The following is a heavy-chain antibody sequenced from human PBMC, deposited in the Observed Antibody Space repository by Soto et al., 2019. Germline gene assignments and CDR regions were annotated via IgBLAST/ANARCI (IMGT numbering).Heavy chain of an antibody. J-gene: IGHJ4*02. D-gene: IGHD2-15*01. CDR1: GYTLTELS. CDR3: ATDNPQTWWVRGVDGGNALDY. Sequence: ASVKVSCKVSGYTLTELSMHWARQAPGKGLEWMGGFDPEDGETIYAQKFQGRVAMTEDTSTDTAYMELSSLRSEDTAVYYCATDNPQTWWVRGVDGGNALDYWGQGTLVTVSS. V-gene: IGHV1-24*01. CDR2: FDPEDGET.